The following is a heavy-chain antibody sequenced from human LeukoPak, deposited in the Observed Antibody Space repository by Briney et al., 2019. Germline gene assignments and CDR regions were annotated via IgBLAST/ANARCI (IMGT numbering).Heavy chain of an antibody. V-gene: IGHV3-23*01. Sequence: GGSLRLSCAASGFTFSYYAMSWVRQAPGKGLERVSVISGSGDSTSYADSVKGRFTISRDNSKNTLYLQMNSLRAEDTAVYYCAKDGSGSYWQLYFDYWGQGTLVTVSS. J-gene: IGHJ4*02. CDR1: GFTFSYYA. CDR3: AKDGSGSYWQLYFDY. CDR2: ISGSGDST. D-gene: IGHD3-10*01.